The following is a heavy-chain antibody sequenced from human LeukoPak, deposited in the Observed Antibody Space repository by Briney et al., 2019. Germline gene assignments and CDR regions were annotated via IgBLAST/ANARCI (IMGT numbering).Heavy chain of an antibody. Sequence: PGGSLRLSCAASGFTFSNYGMHWVRQAPGKGLEWVAVTWYDGSNKYYADSVKGRFTISRANSKNTLYLQMNSLRAEDTAMYYCARDSSGWSHDAFDIRGQGTMVTVSS. CDR3: ARDSSGWSHDAFDI. V-gene: IGHV3-33*01. D-gene: IGHD6-19*01. J-gene: IGHJ3*02. CDR1: GFTFSNYG. CDR2: TWYDGSNK.